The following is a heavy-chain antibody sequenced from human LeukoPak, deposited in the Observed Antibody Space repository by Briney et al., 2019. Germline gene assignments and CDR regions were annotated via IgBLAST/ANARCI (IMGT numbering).Heavy chain of an antibody. J-gene: IGHJ6*02. Sequence: PGGSLRLSCVVSEFSFSTYAVSWVRQAPGKGLEWVSAISADGGITYYADSVRGRFTISRDNSKNTLYLQMNSLRAEDTAVYYCVKSSGPGGYYYYGMDVWGQGTTVTVSS. CDR2: ISADGGIT. CDR1: EFSFSTYA. V-gene: IGHV3-23*01. CDR3: VKSSGPGGYYYYGMDV. D-gene: IGHD3-22*01.